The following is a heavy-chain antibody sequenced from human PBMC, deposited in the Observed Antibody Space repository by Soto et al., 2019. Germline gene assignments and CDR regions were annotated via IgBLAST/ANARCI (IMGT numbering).Heavy chain of an antibody. CDR2: IYDDGSA. D-gene: IGHD3-9*01. CDR1: GGSISSSY. V-gene: IGHV4-59*01. Sequence: SETLSLTCTVSGGSISSSYWSWIRQPPGKGLEWLAYIYDDGSANYNPSLKSRATISLDMSKNQFSLKLTSLSAADTAVYYCARAASPYFDLLSAFHPWGQGTLVTVSS. J-gene: IGHJ5*02. CDR3: ARAASPYFDLLSAFHP.